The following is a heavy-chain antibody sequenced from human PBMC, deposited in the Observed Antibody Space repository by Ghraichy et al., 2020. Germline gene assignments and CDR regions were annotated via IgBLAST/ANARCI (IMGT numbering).Heavy chain of an antibody. Sequence: SETLSLTCTVSGGSISSYYWSWIRQPPGKGLEWIGYIYYSGSTNYNPSLKSRVTISVDTSKNQFSLKLSSVTAADTAVYYCARHGALGNILAFDIWGQGTMVTVSS. V-gene: IGHV4-59*08. D-gene: IGHD1/OR15-1a*01. CDR2: IYYSGST. J-gene: IGHJ3*02. CDR3: ARHGALGNILAFDI. CDR1: GGSISSYY.